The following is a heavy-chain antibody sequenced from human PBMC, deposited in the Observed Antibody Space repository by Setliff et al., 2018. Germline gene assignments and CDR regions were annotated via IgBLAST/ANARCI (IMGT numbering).Heavy chain of an antibody. V-gene: IGHV1-69*05. J-gene: IGHJ6*03. Sequence: SVKVSCKASGGTFSSYGISWVRQAPGQGLEWMGGTIPIFGTTNYAQKFQGRVTIITDESTSTAYMELSSLTSADTAVYYCAREGVDSRSSTDYRYYMDVWGKGTTVTV. CDR3: AREGVDSRSSTDYRYYMDV. CDR2: TIPIFGTT. D-gene: IGHD3-22*01. CDR1: GGTFSSYG.